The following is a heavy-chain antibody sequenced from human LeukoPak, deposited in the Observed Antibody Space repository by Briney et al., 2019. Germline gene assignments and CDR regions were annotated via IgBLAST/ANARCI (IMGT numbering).Heavy chain of an antibody. CDR1: RFTFSTYS. J-gene: IGHJ6*03. Sequence: GGSLRLSCAASRFTFSTYSMTWVRQAPGKGLEWVSAISGSGGSTYYADSVKGRFTISRDNSKNTLYLQMNSLRAEDTAVYYCAKTPTSIAAERNYYYYYYMDVWGKGTTVTVSS. V-gene: IGHV3-23*01. CDR3: AKTPTSIAAERNYYYYYYMDV. CDR2: ISGSGGST. D-gene: IGHD6-13*01.